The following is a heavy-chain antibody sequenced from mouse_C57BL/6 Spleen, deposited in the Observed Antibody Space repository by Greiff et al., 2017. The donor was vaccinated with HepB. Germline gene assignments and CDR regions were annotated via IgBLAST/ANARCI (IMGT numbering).Heavy chain of an antibody. V-gene: IGHV5-6*02. Sequence: DVKLVESGGDLVKPGGSLKLSCAASGFTFSSYGMSWVRQTPDKRLEWVATISSGGSYTYYPDSVKGRFTISRDNAKNTLYLQMSSLKSEDTAMYYCARRGYSNFFAYWGQGTLVTVSA. CDR3: ARRGYSNFFAY. CDR2: ISSGGSYT. D-gene: IGHD2-5*01. J-gene: IGHJ3*01. CDR1: GFTFSSYG.